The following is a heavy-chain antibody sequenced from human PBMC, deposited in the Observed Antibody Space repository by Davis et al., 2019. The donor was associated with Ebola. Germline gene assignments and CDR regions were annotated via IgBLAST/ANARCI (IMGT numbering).Heavy chain of an antibody. CDR3: AKPSYSRGDY. J-gene: IGHJ4*02. CDR1: GFTVSSNY. V-gene: IGHV3-23*01. D-gene: IGHD4-11*01. CDR2: ISGGGGST. Sequence: PGGSLRLSCAASGFTVSSNYMSWVRQAPGKGLEWVSAISGGGGSTYYADSVKGRFTISRDNSKNTLYLQMNSLRADDTAVYYCAKPSYSRGDYWGQGTLVTVSS.